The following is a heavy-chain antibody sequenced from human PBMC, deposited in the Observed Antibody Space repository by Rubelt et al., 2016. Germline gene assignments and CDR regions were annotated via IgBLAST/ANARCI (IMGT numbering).Heavy chain of an antibody. J-gene: IGHJ4*02. CDR2: VSYDASDE. Sequence: ESGGGVVQPGRSLRLSCAASGFIFSNYGMHWVRQAPGKGLEWVALVSYDASDEYYADSVKGRFTISRDNSKNTLYLQMNSLRTEDTAVYHCARSTSGWHSEWGQGTLVRVSS. V-gene: IGHV3-30*03. CDR3: ARSTSGWHSE. D-gene: IGHD6-19*01. CDR1: GFIFSNYG.